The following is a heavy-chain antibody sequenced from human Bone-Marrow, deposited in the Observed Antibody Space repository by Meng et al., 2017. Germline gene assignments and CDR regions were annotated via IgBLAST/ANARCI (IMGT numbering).Heavy chain of an antibody. CDR3: ARVSPLEQWIGKDAFDI. V-gene: IGHV3-9*01. CDR1: GFTFDDYA. CDR2: ISWNSGSI. D-gene: IGHD6-19*01. J-gene: IGHJ3*02. Sequence: SLKISCAASGFTFDDYAMHWVRQAPGKGLEWVSGISWNSGSIGYADSVKGRFTISRDNAKNSLYLQMNSLRAEDTAVYYCARVSPLEQWIGKDAFDIWGQGTMVTVSS.